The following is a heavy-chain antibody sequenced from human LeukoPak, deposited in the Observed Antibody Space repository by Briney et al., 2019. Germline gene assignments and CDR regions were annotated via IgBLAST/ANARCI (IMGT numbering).Heavy chain of an antibody. Sequence: GGSLRLSCAASGFXFSSYWIHWVRQAPGKGLVWVSLINSDGSSTSYADSVKGRFTISRDNAKNTLYLQMNSLRVEDTAVYYCGREAVAGLIDPWGQGTLVTVSS. CDR2: INSDGSST. CDR3: GREAVAGLIDP. V-gene: IGHV3-74*01. J-gene: IGHJ5*02. CDR1: GFXFSSYW. D-gene: IGHD6-19*01.